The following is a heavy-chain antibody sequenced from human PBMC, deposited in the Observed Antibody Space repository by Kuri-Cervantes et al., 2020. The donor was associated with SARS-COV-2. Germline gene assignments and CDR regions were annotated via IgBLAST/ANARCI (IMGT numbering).Heavy chain of an antibody. D-gene: IGHD2-21*01. V-gene: IGHV3-74*01. Sequence: GESLKISCAASGFTFSGYWMHWVRQAPGKGLVWVSRINSDRSSTSYADSVKGRFTISRDNSKNTLYLQMNSLRAEDTAVYYCAKDLCGGDCPPLDYWGQGTLVTVSS. CDR2: INSDRSST. CDR1: GFTFSGYW. CDR3: AKDLCGGDCPPLDY. J-gene: IGHJ4*02.